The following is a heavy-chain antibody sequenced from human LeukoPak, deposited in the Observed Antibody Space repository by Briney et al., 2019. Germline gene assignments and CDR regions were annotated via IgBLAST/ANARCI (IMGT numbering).Heavy chain of an antibody. V-gene: IGHV3-7*01. Sequence: GGSLRLSCAASGFTLSSYWMSWVRQAPGKGLEWVANMKQDGSEKYYVDSVKGRFPISRDNAKNSLYLQMNSLRAEDTAVYYCARDEHYYYDSSGYSFDYWGQGTLVTVSS. CDR3: ARDEHYYYDSSGYSFDY. CDR1: GFTLSSYW. CDR2: MKQDGSEK. J-gene: IGHJ4*02. D-gene: IGHD3-22*01.